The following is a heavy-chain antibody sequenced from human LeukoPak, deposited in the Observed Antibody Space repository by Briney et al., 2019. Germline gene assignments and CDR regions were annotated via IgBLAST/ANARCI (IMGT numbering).Heavy chain of an antibody. D-gene: IGHD3/OR15-3a*01. J-gene: IGHJ4*02. CDR1: GFTFSTYW. CDR3: ARSHSVWTSFGY. V-gene: IGHV3-7*01. CDR2: IKEDGSEK. Sequence: GGSLRLSCAASGFTFSTYWTSWVRQAPGKGLEWVANIKEDGSEKYYVDSVRGRFTISRDNAKNSMYLQMNSPRAEDTAVYYCARSHSVWTSFGYWGQGTLVTVSS.